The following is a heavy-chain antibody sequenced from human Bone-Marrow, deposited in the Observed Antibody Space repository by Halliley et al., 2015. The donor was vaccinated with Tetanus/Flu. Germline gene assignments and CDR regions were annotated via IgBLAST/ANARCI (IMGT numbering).Heavy chain of an antibody. CDR3: ANLEGLALGTVISLELSHDSYFYAMAV. V-gene: IGHV3-30*18. Sequence: SLRLSCTASGFTFSAYAMHWVRQAPDTGLEWVAVMSYDGYVKSYADSVKGRFTISRDEANNTVFLQMNSLRQEETAIYYCANLEGLALGTVISLELSHDSYFYAMAVWGQGTPVTVS. J-gene: IGHJ6*02. CDR2: MSYDGYVK. CDR1: GFTFSAYA. D-gene: IGHD4-17*01.